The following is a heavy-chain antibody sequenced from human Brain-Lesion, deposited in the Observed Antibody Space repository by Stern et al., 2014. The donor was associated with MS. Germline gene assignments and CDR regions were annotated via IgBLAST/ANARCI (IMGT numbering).Heavy chain of an antibody. V-gene: IGHV3-33*06. CDR1: GFTFSSYG. CDR3: AKDKKDSSGWNLYFYGMDV. D-gene: IGHD6-19*01. Sequence: VQLVESGGGVVQPGRSLGLSCAVAGFTFSSYGMYWVRQAPGKGLEWVDGIWFAGTKKNYIESVKGRFTISRDNSKNTLSLQMTSLRAEDTAVYYCAKDKKDSSGWNLYFYGMDVWGQGTTVIVSS. J-gene: IGHJ6*02. CDR2: IWFAGTKK.